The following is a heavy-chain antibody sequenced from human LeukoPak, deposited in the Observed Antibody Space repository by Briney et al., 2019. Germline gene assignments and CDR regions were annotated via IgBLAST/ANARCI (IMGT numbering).Heavy chain of an antibody. CDR1: GYTFTNYG. J-gene: IGHJ4*02. CDR2: ISPYNGNI. CDR3: ARDGYNYGLDN. V-gene: IGHV1-18*01. Sequence: ASVTVSCTASGYTFTNYGISWVRQAPGQGLEWMGWISPYNGNINYAQKLQGRVTMTTDTSTNTAYMELRSLRSDDTAVYYCARDGYNYGLDNWGQGTLVTVSS. D-gene: IGHD5-18*01.